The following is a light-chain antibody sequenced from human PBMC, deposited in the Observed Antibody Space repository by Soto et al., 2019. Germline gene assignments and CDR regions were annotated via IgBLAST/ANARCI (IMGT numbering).Light chain of an antibody. CDR1: SSDVGGYNY. Sequence: QSALTQPASVSGSPGQSITISCTGTSSDVGGYNYVSWYQQHPGKAPKLMIYYVNNRPAGVSNRFSGSTSGNTASLTISGLQAEDEADYYCSSYTSSSLEVFGTGTKLTVL. J-gene: IGLJ1*01. CDR2: YVN. V-gene: IGLV2-14*01. CDR3: SSYTSSSLEV.